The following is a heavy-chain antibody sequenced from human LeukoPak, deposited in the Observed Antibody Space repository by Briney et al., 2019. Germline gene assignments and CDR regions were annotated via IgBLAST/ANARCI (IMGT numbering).Heavy chain of an antibody. D-gene: IGHD3-22*01. J-gene: IGHJ6*03. Sequence: ASVKVSCKASGGTFSSYAISWVRQAPGQGLEWMGRIIPILGIANYAQKFQGRVTITADKSTSTAYMELSSLRSEDTAVYYCARHYYDSSGYYSPYYYMDVWGKGTTVTVSS. CDR2: IIPILGIA. V-gene: IGHV1-69*04. CDR3: ARHYYDSSGYYSPYYYMDV. CDR1: GGTFSSYA.